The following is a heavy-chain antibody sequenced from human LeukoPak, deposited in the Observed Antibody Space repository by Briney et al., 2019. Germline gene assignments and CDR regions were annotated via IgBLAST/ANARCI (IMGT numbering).Heavy chain of an antibody. V-gene: IGHV1-8*01. CDR2: MNPNSGNT. CDR1: GYTFTSYD. CDR3: ARGAVAASYYYYGMDD. Sequence: EASVKVSCKASGYTFTSYDINWVRQATGQGLEWMGWMNPNSGNTGYAQKFQGRVTMTRNTSISTAYMELSSLRSEDTAVYYCARGAVAASYYYYGMDDWGQGTTVTVSS. D-gene: IGHD6-19*01. J-gene: IGHJ6*02.